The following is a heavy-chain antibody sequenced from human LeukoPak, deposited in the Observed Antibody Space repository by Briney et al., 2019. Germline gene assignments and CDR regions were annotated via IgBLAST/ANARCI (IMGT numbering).Heavy chain of an antibody. Sequence: SETLSLTCAVYGGSFSGYYWSWIRQPPGKGLEWIGEINHSGSTNYNPSLKSRVTISVDTSKNQFSLKLSSVTAADTAVYYCARALTKHRDQWGQGTLVTVSS. CDR1: GGSFSGYY. J-gene: IGHJ4*02. V-gene: IGHV4-34*01. D-gene: IGHD3-9*01. CDR3: ARALTKHRDQ. CDR2: INHSGST.